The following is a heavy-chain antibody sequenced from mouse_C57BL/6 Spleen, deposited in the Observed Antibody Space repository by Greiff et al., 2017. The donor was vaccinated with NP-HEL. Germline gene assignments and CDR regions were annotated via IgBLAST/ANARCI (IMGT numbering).Heavy chain of an antibody. Sequence: QVQLQQPGAELVKPGASVKLSCKASGYTFTSYWMHWVKQRPGQGLEWIGMIHPNSGSTNYNEKFKSKATLTVDKSSSTAYMQLSSLTSEDSAVYYCARWRDYYGSSLFDYWGQGTTLTVSS. D-gene: IGHD1-1*01. V-gene: IGHV1-64*01. CDR2: IHPNSGST. CDR3: ARWRDYYGSSLFDY. CDR1: GYTFTSYW. J-gene: IGHJ2*01.